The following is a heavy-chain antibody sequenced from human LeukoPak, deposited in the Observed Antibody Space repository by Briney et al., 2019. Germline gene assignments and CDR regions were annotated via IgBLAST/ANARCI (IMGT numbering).Heavy chain of an antibody. J-gene: IGHJ5*02. V-gene: IGHV4-59*01. CDR2: IYYSGST. D-gene: IGHD3-3*01. CDR3: ARVRPDYDYWSTYFSRHWFDP. CDR1: GGSISSYY. Sequence: PSETLSLTCTVSGGSISSYYWSWIRQSPGKGLEWVGYIYYSGSTKYNPSLKSRVTISGDTSKNQFSLKLSSVTAADTAVYYCARVRPDYDYWSTYFSRHWFDPWGQGTLVTVSS.